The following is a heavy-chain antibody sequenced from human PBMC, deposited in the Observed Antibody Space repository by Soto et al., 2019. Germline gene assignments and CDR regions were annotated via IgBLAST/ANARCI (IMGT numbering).Heavy chain of an antibody. Sequence: GSLRLSCAASGFTVSSTYLTWVRQAPGKGLVWVSSISSSGDYIYYADSVKGRFTISRDNAKNSVFLQMDSLRADDTALYFCARDSNNRQKGIDVWGHGTAVTVS. D-gene: IGHD4-4*01. J-gene: IGHJ6*02. CDR1: GFTVSSTY. CDR2: ISSSGDYI. CDR3: ARDSNNRQKGIDV. V-gene: IGHV3-21*01.